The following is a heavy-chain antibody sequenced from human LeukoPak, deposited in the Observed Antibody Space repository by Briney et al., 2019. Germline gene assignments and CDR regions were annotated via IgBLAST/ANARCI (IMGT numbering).Heavy chain of an antibody. J-gene: IGHJ4*02. D-gene: IGHD3-16*02. Sequence: GASVKVSCKASGYTFTGYYMHWVRQAPGQGLEWMGWINAGNGNTKYSQKFQGRVTITRDTSASTAYMELSSLRSEDTAVYYCARVFFRVWGSYRPQSTVFDYWGQGTLVTVSS. CDR2: INAGNGNT. CDR1: GYTFTGYY. CDR3: ARVFFRVWGSYRPQSTVFDY. V-gene: IGHV1-3*01.